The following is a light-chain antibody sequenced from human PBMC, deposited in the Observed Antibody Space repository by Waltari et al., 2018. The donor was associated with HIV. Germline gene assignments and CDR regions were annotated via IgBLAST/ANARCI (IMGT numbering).Light chain of an antibody. CDR3: QQFHSLPYT. V-gene: IGKV4-1*01. CDR1: QSVFYSSNNKNY. CDR2: WAS. Sequence: DIVMTQSPDSLAVSLGERATINCKSSQSVFYSSNNKNYLAWYQQKPRQPPKLLIYWASTRESGVPDRFSGSGSGTDFTLTISSLQAEDVAVYFCQQFHSLPYTFGQGTKLEIK. J-gene: IGKJ2*01.